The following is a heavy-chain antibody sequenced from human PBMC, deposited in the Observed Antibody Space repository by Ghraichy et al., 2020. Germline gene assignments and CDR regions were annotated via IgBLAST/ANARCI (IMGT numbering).Heavy chain of an antibody. D-gene: IGHD4-17*01. CDR1: GGSISSGDYY. Sequence: TLSLTCTVSGGSISSGDYYWSWIRQPPGKGLEWIGYIYYSGSTYYNPSLKSRVTISVDTSKNQFSLKLSSVTAADTAVYYCAREAGAYGDYYFDYWGQGTLVTVSS. J-gene: IGHJ4*02. V-gene: IGHV4-30-4*01. CDR3: AREAGAYGDYYFDY. CDR2: IYYSGST.